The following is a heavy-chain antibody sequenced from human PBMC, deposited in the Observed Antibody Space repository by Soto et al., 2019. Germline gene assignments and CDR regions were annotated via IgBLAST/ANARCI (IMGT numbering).Heavy chain of an antibody. V-gene: IGHV2-5*02. J-gene: IGHJ5*01. D-gene: IGHD2-15*01. CDR1: GFSLSTHGVG. Sequence: QITLKESGPTLVKPTQTLTLTCTFSGFSLSTHGVGVGWVRQPAGKALEWLALIYWDDDKRYSASLNSRLTMTQDTSKNQVGLTMTNMDPVDTATYYCAHAMLYCTGGSCSTWFDSWGQGTLVTVSS. CDR2: IYWDDDK. CDR3: AHAMLYCTGGSCSTWFDS.